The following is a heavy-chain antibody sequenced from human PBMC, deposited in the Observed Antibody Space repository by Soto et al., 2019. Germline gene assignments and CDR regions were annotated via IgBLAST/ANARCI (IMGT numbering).Heavy chain of an antibody. CDR3: ASNAAYCSGGSCLYWYSDL. CDR2: MNPNSGNT. J-gene: IGHJ2*01. CDR1: GYTFTSYD. Sequence: QVPLVQSGAEVKKPGASVKVSCKASGYTFTSYDINWVRQATGQGLEWMGWMNPNSGNTGYAQKFQGRVTMTRNTSISTAYMELGSLRSEDAAVYYCASNAAYCSGGSCLYWYSDLWGRGTLVTVSS. V-gene: IGHV1-8*01. D-gene: IGHD2-15*01.